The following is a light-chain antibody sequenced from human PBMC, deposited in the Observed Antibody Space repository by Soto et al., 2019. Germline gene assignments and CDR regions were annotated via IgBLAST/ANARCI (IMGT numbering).Light chain of an antibody. CDR1: QSISSN. V-gene: IGKV3-15*01. Sequence: EIVTTQSPATLSVSPEESATLSCRASQSISSNLAWYQQKPGQAPRLLIYGASTRATGIPARFSGSGSGTEFTLTISSLQSEDFAVYYCQQYNNWPPWTFGQGTKVEIK. CDR3: QQYNNWPPWT. CDR2: GAS. J-gene: IGKJ1*01.